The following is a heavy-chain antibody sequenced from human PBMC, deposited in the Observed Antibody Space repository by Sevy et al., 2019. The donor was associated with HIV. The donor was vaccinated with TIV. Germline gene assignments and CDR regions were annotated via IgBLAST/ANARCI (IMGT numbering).Heavy chain of an antibody. D-gene: IGHD3-10*01. CDR3: ARGDYYGSLYYFDY. V-gene: IGHV3-30*03. CDR1: GFSFSTHG. J-gene: IGHJ4*02. Sequence: GGSLRLSCAASGFSFSTHGMHWVRQAPGKGLEWVAVISFDGSDKYYSESVKGRFTISRDNAKNSLFLQMDSLRADDTAVYYCARGDYYGSLYYFDYWGQGALVTVSS. CDR2: ISFDGSDK.